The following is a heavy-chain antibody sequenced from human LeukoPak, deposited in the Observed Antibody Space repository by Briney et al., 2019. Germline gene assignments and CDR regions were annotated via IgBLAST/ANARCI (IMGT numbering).Heavy chain of an antibody. CDR1: GFTFSDYY. CDR2: ISSSGSTI. V-gene: IGHV3-11*01. CDR3: ARRHTVADLDY. Sequence: GGSLRLSCAASGFTFSDYYMSWIRQAPGKGLEWVSYISSSGSTIYYADSVKGRFTISRDNAKNSLYLQMNSLRAEDTAVYYRARRHTVADLDYWGQGTLVTVSS. D-gene: IGHD6-19*01. J-gene: IGHJ4*02.